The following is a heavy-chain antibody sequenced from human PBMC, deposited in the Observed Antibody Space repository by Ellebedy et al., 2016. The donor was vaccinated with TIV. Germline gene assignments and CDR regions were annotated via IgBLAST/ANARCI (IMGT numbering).Heavy chain of an antibody. D-gene: IGHD3-10*01. V-gene: IGHV4-39*01. CDR1: GDSITSSTYY. CDR3: ATSSVSGYYYYGVDV. Sequence: SETLSLTXTGSGDSITSSTYYWGWIRQPPGKGLEWIGSIYSSGSTHYNPSLKSRVIISVDTSKNQFSLKLSSVTAADTAVYYCATSSVSGYYYYGVDVWGQGTTVTVSS. J-gene: IGHJ6*02. CDR2: IYSSGST.